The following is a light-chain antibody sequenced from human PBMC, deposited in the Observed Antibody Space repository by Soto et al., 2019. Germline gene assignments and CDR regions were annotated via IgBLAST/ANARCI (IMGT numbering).Light chain of an antibody. J-gene: IGKJ1*01. Sequence: DIQMTQSPSTLSASVGDRLTIPCRASQSISSWLAWYQQKPGKAPKLLIYKASSLESGVPSRFSGSGSGTEFTLTISSLQPDDFATYYCQQYNSYPWTFGQGTKVDIK. CDR3: QQYNSYPWT. CDR1: QSISSW. CDR2: KAS. V-gene: IGKV1-5*03.